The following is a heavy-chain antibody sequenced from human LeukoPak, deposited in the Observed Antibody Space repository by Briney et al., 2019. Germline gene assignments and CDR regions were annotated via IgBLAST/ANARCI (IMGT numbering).Heavy chain of an antibody. CDR1: GFTFSDPY. Sequence: PGGSLRLSCEASGFTFSDPYMSWIRQAPGKGLECLSYISGSGTDINYADSVRGRFTISRDNAKNLLYLQMNDLRVEDTAVYYCARIARHLDYWGQGTLVTVSS. CDR3: ARIARHLDY. J-gene: IGHJ4*02. V-gene: IGHV3-11*04. D-gene: IGHD1-26*01. CDR2: ISGSGTDI.